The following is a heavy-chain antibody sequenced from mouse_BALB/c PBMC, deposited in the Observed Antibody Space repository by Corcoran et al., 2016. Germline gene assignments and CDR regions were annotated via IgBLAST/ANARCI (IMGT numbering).Heavy chain of an antibody. CDR1: GYTFTNYG. CDR2: INTYTGEP. J-gene: IGHJ1*01. D-gene: IGHD2-4*01. V-gene: IGHV9-3-1*01. Sequence: QIQLVQSGPELKKPGETVKISCKASGYTFTNYGMNWVKQAPGKGLKWMGCINTYTGEPTYADDFKGRFAFSLETSASTAYLQINNLKNEDTATYCCARRGDYYFDVWGEGTTVTVSA. CDR3: ARRGDYYFDV.